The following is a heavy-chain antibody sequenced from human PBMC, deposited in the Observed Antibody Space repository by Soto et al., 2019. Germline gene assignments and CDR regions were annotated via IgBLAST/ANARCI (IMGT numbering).Heavy chain of an antibody. CDR3: ARAPRPVTTVTYSMYFDY. Sequence: SETLSLTCAVYGGSFSGYYWSWIRQPPGKGLEWIGEINHSGSTNYNPSLKGRVTISVDTSKNQFSLKLSSVTAADTAVYYCARAPRPVTTVTYSMYFDYWGQGTLVTVSS. J-gene: IGHJ4*02. V-gene: IGHV4-34*01. CDR1: GGSFSGYY. D-gene: IGHD4-17*01. CDR2: INHSGST.